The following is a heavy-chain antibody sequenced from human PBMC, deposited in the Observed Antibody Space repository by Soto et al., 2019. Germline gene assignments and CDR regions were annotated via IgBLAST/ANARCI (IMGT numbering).Heavy chain of an antibody. D-gene: IGHD6-6*01. CDR2: IIPILGIA. J-gene: IGHJ5*02. Sequence: SVKVSCKASGGTFSSYTISWVRQAPGQGLEWMGRIIPILGIANYAQKFQGRVTITADKSTSTAYMELSSLRSEDTAVYYCARTRLGQLVLTFDPWGQGTLVTAPQ. V-gene: IGHV1-69*02. CDR3: ARTRLGQLVLTFDP. CDR1: GGTFSSYT.